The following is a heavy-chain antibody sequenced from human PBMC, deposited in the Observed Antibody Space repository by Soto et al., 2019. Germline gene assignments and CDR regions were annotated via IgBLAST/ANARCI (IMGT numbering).Heavy chain of an antibody. CDR1: GFTFSDHY. Sequence: EVQLVESGGGLVQPGGSLRLSCAASGFTFSDHYMDWVRQAPWKGLEWVARSRNRVNSHTTEYAASVKGRFTISRDESTSSIYLQMNSLKIEDTAVYYCTRGLLGGAPSYTFHGMDVWGQGTTVTVSS. CDR3: TRGLLGGAPSYTFHGMDV. CDR2: SRNRVNSHTT. V-gene: IGHV3-72*01. D-gene: IGHD1-26*01. J-gene: IGHJ6*01.